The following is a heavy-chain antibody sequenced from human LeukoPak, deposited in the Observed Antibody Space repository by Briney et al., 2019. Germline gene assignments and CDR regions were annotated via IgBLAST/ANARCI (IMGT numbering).Heavy chain of an antibody. D-gene: IGHD4-23*01. J-gene: IGHJ3*02. Sequence: SQTLSLTCTVSGGSISSSGYYWGWVRQPPGKGLEWIGSIDYSGSTFYNPSLKGRVTISADTSKKQYSLNVNSVTAADTAVYYCARDDYGGWGAFDIWGQGTMVTVSS. CDR2: IDYSGST. CDR1: GGSISSSGYY. CDR3: ARDDYGGWGAFDI. V-gene: IGHV4-39*07.